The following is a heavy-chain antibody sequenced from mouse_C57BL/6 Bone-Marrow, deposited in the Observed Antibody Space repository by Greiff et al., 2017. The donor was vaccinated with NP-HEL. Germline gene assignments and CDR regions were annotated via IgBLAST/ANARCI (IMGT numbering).Heavy chain of an antibody. J-gene: IGHJ4*01. CDR3: ARDNGSRYAMDY. D-gene: IGHD1-1*01. V-gene: IGHV5-4*01. CDR2: ISDGGSYT. CDR1: GFTFSSYA. Sequence: EVKLMESGGGLVKPGGSLKLSCAASGFTFSSYAMSWVRQTPEKRLEWVATISDGGSYTYYPDNVKGRFTISRDNAKNILYLQMSSLKSEDTATYYCARDNGSRYAMDYWGQGTSVTVSS.